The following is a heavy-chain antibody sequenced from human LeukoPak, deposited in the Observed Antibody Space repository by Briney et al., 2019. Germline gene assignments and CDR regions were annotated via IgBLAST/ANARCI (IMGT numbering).Heavy chain of an antibody. CDR3: TTCGYDRCGAFDV. Sequence: PGGSLRLSCAVSEFPFTRAWMTWVRQAPGKGLEWVGRIKSKTDGATTDYAAPVKCRFSISRDDSKNTLYLQMNRLETEDTAMYYCTTCGYDRCGAFDVWGQGTVVTVSS. V-gene: IGHV3-15*01. J-gene: IGHJ3*01. D-gene: IGHD5-12*01. CDR2: IKSKTDGATT. CDR1: EFPFTRAW.